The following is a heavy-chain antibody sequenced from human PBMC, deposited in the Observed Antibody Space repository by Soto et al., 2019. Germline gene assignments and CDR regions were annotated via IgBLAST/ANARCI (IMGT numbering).Heavy chain of an antibody. D-gene: IGHD2-2*02. CDR3: AKDRFVVVPAAILGAIAAAVDYYSYGLDV. CDR2: ISYDGSNK. Sequence: PGWSLRLSCAASGFTFSSDGMHWVRQAPGKGLEWVAVISYDGSNKYYADSVKGRFTISRDNSKNTLYLQMNSLRAEDTAVYYCAKDRFVVVPAAILGAIAAAVDYYSYGLDVWGQGTTVTDSS. CDR1: GFTFSSDG. J-gene: IGHJ6*02. V-gene: IGHV3-30*18.